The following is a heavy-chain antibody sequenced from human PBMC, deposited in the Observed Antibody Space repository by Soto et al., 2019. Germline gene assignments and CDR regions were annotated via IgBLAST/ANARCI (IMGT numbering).Heavy chain of an antibody. CDR1: GYTFTSYG. Sequence: ASVKVSCKASGYTFTSYGISWVRQAPGQGLEWMGWISAYNGNTDYAQKLQGRVTMTTDTSTSTAYMELRSLRSDDTAVYYCAREWVYYDFWSGYRWFDPWGQGTLVTVSS. J-gene: IGHJ5*02. CDR2: ISAYNGNT. D-gene: IGHD3-3*01. CDR3: AREWVYYDFWSGYRWFDP. V-gene: IGHV1-18*01.